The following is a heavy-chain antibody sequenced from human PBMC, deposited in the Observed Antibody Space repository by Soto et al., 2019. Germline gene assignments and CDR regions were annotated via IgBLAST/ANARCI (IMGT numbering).Heavy chain of an antibody. Sequence: PGGSLRLSCAASGFTFSSYWMSWVRQAPGKGLEWVANIKQDGSEKYYVDSVKGRFTISRDNAKNSLYLQMNSLRAEDTAVYYCARVSGYPFGGVIISPYYYYGMDVWGQGTTVTVSS. D-gene: IGHD3-16*02. V-gene: IGHV3-7*01. CDR2: IKQDGSEK. CDR3: ARVSGYPFGGVIISPYYYYGMDV. CDR1: GFTFSSYW. J-gene: IGHJ6*02.